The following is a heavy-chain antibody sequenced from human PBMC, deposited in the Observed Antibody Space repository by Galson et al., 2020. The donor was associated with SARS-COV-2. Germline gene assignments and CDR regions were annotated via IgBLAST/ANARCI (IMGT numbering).Heavy chain of an antibody. CDR2: ISWNSGRI. J-gene: IGHJ5*02. V-gene: IGHV3-9*01. CDR1: GFTFDDYA. CDR3: ARGLDSTGYNWFDP. D-gene: IGHD3-22*01. Sequence: GGSLRLSCAASGFTFDDYAMHWVRQAPGKGLEWVSVISWNSGRIGYEDSVKGRFTISRDNAKNSLYLQMNSLRAEDTALYYCARGLDSTGYNWFDPWGQGTLVTVSS.